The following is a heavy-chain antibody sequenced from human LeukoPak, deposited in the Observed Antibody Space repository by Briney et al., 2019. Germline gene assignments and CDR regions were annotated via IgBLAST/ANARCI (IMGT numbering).Heavy chain of an antibody. D-gene: IGHD3-10*01. J-gene: IGHJ5*02. CDR1: GGTFSSYA. CDR3: ARDLSPGSGSYESVWFDP. Sequence: SVKVSCKASGGTFSSYAISWVRRAPGQGLEWMGRIIPIFGTANYAQKFQGRVTITADKSTSTAYMDLSSLRSEDTAVYYCARDLSPGSGSYESVWFDPWGQGTLVTVSS. CDR2: IIPIFGTA. V-gene: IGHV1-69*06.